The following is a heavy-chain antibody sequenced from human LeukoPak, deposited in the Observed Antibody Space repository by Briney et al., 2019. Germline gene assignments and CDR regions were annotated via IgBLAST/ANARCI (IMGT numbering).Heavy chain of an antibody. CDR2: ISDSGGST. V-gene: IGHV3-23*01. J-gene: IGHJ1*01. CDR1: GFTFSSYA. Sequence: GGSLRLSCAASGFTFSSYAMNWVRQAPGKGLEWVSIISDSGGSTHYADSVRGRFTISRDNSKNTLYLQMNSLRAEDTAVYYCAVVTATTSAEYFQHWGQGTLVTVSS. CDR3: AVVTATTSAEYFQH. D-gene: IGHD2-21*02.